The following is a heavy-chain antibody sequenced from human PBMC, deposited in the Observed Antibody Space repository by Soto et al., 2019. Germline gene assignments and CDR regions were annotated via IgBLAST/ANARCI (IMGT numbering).Heavy chain of an antibody. CDR1: GGTFSSYA. V-gene: IGHV1-69*01. J-gene: IGHJ6*02. CDR2: IIPIFGTA. Sequence: QVQLVQSGAEVKKPGSSVKVSCKASGGTFSSYAISWVRQAPGQGLEWMGGIIPIFGTANYARNFQGRVTITADEYTSTAYMELSSLRSEDTAVYYCARVESIAGPGGYYYYGMEVWGQGTTVTVAS. D-gene: IGHD6-6*01. CDR3: ARVESIAGPGGYYYYGMEV.